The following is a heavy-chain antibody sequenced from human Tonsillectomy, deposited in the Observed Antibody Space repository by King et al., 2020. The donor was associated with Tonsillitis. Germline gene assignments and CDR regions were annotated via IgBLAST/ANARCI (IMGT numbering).Heavy chain of an antibody. V-gene: IGHV3-9*01. J-gene: IGHJ4*02. CDR2: ISWSSGNI. CDR3: AKDNTVIPSSYFDY. Sequence: VQLVESGGDLVQPGRSLKLSCAASGFTFDDYAMHWVRQAPGKGLEWVSGISWSSGNIGYADSVKGRFTISRDNAKNSLYLQMNSLRTEDPALYYCAKDNTVIPSSYFDYWGQGTLVTVSS. CDR1: GFTFDDYA. D-gene: IGHD4-17*01.